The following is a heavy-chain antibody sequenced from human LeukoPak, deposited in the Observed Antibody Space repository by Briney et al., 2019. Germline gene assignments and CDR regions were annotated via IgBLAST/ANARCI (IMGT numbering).Heavy chain of an antibody. CDR2: IHRSGSP. Sequence: SETLSLTCTVSLDSTTSNFWSWVRQPPGKGLEWIGEIHRSGSPNYNPSLQSRVTISIDRSRNQIVLELSSVTAADTAVYYCAREILGGPNPGAYWGQGTLVTVSS. V-gene: IGHV4-4*02. CDR3: AREILGGPNPGAY. D-gene: IGHD4/OR15-4a*01. J-gene: IGHJ4*02. CDR1: LDSTTSNF.